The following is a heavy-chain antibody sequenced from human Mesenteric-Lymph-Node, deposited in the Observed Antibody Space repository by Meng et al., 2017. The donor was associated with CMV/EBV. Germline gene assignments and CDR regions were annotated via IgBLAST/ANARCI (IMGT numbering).Heavy chain of an antibody. D-gene: IGHD5-18*01. CDR2: IKQDGSEK. CDR1: GFTFSSYW. V-gene: IGHV3-7*01. CDR3: ATGASGYSYGMMMGY. Sequence: GESLKISCAASGFTFSSYWMSWVRQAPGKGLEWVANIKQDGSEKYYVDSVKGRFTISRDNAKNSLYLQMNSLRAEDTAVYYCATGASGYSYGMMMGYWGQGTLVTVSS. J-gene: IGHJ4*02.